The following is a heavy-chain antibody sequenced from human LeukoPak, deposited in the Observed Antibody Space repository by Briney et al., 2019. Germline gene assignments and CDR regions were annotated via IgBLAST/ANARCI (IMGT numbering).Heavy chain of an antibody. Sequence: PSGTPSLTCTVSGGSISSYYWSWIRQPPGKGLEWIGYIYYSGSTNYNPSLKSRVTISVDTSKNQFSLKLSSVTAADTAVYYCARQEYYGSGSYYNYWGQGTLVTGSS. V-gene: IGHV4-59*08. D-gene: IGHD3-10*01. CDR2: IYYSGST. CDR1: GGSISSYY. CDR3: ARQEYYGSGSYYNY. J-gene: IGHJ4*02.